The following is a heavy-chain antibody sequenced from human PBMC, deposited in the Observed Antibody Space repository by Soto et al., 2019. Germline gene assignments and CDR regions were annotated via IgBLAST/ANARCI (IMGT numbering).Heavy chain of an antibody. D-gene: IGHD5-12*01. V-gene: IGHV1-69*13. J-gene: IGHJ6*02. CDR1: GGTFSSYA. CDR2: IIPIFGTA. CDR3: ATPLATILTYYYYYGMDV. Sequence: GASVKVSCKASGGTFSSYAISWVRQAPGQGLEWMGGIIPIFGTANYAQKFQGRVTITADESTSTAYMELSSLRSEDTAVYYCATPLATILTYYYYYGMDVWGQGTTVTVSS.